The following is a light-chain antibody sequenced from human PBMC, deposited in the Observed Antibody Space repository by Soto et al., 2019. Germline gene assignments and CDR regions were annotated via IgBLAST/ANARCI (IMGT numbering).Light chain of an antibody. V-gene: IGLV2-23*02. CDR2: EVS. J-gene: IGLJ1*01. Sequence: QSALTRPASVSGSPGQSITISCTGTSGDVGTYNLVSWYQQHPGKAPKLMISEVSKRPSGISSRFSGSKAGNTASLTISWLQAEDDADYHCCSYACGATHFVFGTGTKVTDL. CDR3: CSYACGATHFV. CDR1: SGDVGTYNL.